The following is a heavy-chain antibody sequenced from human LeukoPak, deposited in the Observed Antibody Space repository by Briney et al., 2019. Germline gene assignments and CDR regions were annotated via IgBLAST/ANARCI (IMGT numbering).Heavy chain of an antibody. J-gene: IGHJ4*02. Sequence: PGGSLRLSCAASGFTFSIYGMNWVRQAPGKGLEWVSSISSSGDITYYADSVKGRFTISRDNSKNTLYLQMNSLRAEDTAVYYCAKKSRGSGSYYGDYWGQGILVTVSS. D-gene: IGHD3-10*01. CDR1: GFTFSIYG. CDR3: AKKSRGSGSYYGDY. V-gene: IGHV3-23*01. CDR2: ISSSGDIT.